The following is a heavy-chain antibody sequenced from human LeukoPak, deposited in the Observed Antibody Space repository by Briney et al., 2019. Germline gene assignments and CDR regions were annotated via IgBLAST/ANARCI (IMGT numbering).Heavy chain of an antibody. J-gene: IGHJ4*02. CDR3: ARDPFLGGVIASDDY. Sequence: GGSLRLSCAASGFTFSDYYMSWIRQAPGKGPEWVSYISSSGSTIYYADSVKGRFTISRDNAKNSLYLQMNSLRAEDTAVYYCARDPFLGGVIASDDYWGQGTLVTVSS. D-gene: IGHD3-16*02. CDR2: ISSSGSTI. CDR1: GFTFSDYY. V-gene: IGHV3-11*01.